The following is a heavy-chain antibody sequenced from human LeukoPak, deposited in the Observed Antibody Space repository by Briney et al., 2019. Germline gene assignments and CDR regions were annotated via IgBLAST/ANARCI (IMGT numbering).Heavy chain of an antibody. CDR1: GFTFISYW. V-gene: IGHV3-11*01. CDR2: ISSRGSTI. Sequence: GGSLRLSCAASGFTFISYWMSWFRQAPGKGLEWVSYISSRGSTIYYADSVKGRFTISRDNAKKSLYLQMNSLRAEDTAVYYCARGHYGLDVWGQGTTVTVSS. CDR3: ARGHYGLDV. J-gene: IGHJ6*02.